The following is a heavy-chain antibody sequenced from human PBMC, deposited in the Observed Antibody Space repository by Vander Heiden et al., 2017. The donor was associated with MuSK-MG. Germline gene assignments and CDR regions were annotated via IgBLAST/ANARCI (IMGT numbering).Heavy chain of an antibody. J-gene: IGHJ3*02. CDR1: GFSLATSGMC. D-gene: IGHD2-8*02. CDR3: ARHTAVVSDVEGAFGI. Sequence: QVTLRESGPALVKPTQTLTLTCTFSGFSLATSGMCVSWIRQPPGKDLEWLARMDWDDDKYYNTSLYSRLTVSKDTSRNQVFLRMTNVDPVDTATYYCARHTAVVSDVEGAFGIWGQGTMVTISS. V-gene: IGHV2-70*13. CDR2: MDWDDDK.